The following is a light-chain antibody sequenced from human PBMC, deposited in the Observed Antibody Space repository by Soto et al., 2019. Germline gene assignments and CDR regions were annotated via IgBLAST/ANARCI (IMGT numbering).Light chain of an antibody. CDR2: DVT. CDR1: SSDIGGYNY. CDR3: SSYGASSTL. V-gene: IGLV2-14*03. J-gene: IGLJ2*01. Sequence: QSALTQPASVSGSPGQSITISCTGSSSDIGGYNYVSWYQQHPGKAPKLLIYDVTYRPSGISDRFSGSKSGNTASLTISGLQPDDEADYYCSSYGASSTLFGGVTKLTVL.